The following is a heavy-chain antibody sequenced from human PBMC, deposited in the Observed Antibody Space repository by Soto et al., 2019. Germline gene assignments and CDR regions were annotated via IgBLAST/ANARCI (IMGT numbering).Heavy chain of an antibody. J-gene: IGHJ6*03. D-gene: IGHD3-10*01. Sequence: PGGSLRLSCAASGFTFSSYGMHWVRQAPGKGLEWVALISYDGSNKYYADSVKGRFTISRDNSKNTLYLQMNSLRAEDTAVYYCAKDGRKMLWFGELYYYMDVWGKGTTVTVSS. V-gene: IGHV3-30*18. CDR1: GFTFSSYG. CDR2: ISYDGSNK. CDR3: AKDGRKMLWFGELYYYMDV.